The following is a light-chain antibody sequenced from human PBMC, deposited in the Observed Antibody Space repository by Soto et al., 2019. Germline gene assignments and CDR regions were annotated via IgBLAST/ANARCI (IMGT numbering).Light chain of an antibody. CDR2: KIS. CDR1: QSLVHSDGNTY. CDR3: LQATQFPWT. J-gene: IGKJ1*01. V-gene: IGKV2-24*01. Sequence: DIVVTQTPLSSPVTLGQPAAISYRSSQSLVHSDGNTYSSWLQQRPGQAPRLLLYKISNRVSGVPDRFRGSGAGTDFTLTISRVEVEDVGVYYCLQATQFPWTFGQGTKVDIK.